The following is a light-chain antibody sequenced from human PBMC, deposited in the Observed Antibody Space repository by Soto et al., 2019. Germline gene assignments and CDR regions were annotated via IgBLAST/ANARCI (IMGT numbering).Light chain of an antibody. CDR2: GNS. Sequence: QTVVTQPPSVSGAPGQRVTISCTGSSSNIGAGYDVHWYQQLPGTAPKLLIYGNSNRPSGVPDRFSGSKSGTSASLAITGLHAEDEADYYCQSYDSSLSGSVFGGGTKRTVL. CDR3: QSYDSSLSGSV. CDR1: SSNIGAGYD. J-gene: IGLJ3*02. V-gene: IGLV1-40*01.